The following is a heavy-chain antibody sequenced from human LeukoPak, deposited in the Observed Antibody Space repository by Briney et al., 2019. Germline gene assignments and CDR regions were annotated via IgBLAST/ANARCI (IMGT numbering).Heavy chain of an antibody. D-gene: IGHD6-13*01. CDR1: GFTFSSYA. Sequence: GGPLRLSCAASGFTFSSYAMSWVRQAPGKGLEWVSAISGSGGSTYYADSVKGRFVISRDNSKNPLYLQMNSLRAEDTAVYYCAKDIRASSSPCYFDYWGQGTLVTVSS. J-gene: IGHJ4*02. CDR2: ISGSGGST. V-gene: IGHV3-23*01. CDR3: AKDIRASSSPCYFDY.